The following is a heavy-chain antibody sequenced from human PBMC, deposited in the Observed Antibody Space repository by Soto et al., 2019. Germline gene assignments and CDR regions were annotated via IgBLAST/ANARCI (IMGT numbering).Heavy chain of an antibody. D-gene: IGHD2-21*02. V-gene: IGHV3-7*03. CDR2: IAHDGSEK. CDR3: ARGEVTSNVTEDY. J-gene: IGHJ4*02. Sequence: GGSLRLSCAVSGFTFSSYWMSWVRQAPGRGLEWVATIAHDGSEKFYVDSVKGRFTISRDNSKSTLYLQMNSLRAEDTAVYYCARGEVTSNVTEDYWGLGTLVTVSS. CDR1: GFTFSSYW.